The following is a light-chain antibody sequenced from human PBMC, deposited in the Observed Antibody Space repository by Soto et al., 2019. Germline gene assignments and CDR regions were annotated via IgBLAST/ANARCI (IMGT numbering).Light chain of an antibody. J-gene: IGKJ5*01. Sequence: EIVLTQSPGTLSLSPGERATLSCRASQSVSSSYLAWYQQKPGQAPRLLIYAASSRATGIPDRFSGSGSGTDFTLSISRLETEDFAVYYCQQYGNSPGISFGQGTRLEIK. CDR1: QSVSSSY. V-gene: IGKV3-20*01. CDR2: AAS. CDR3: QQYGNSPGIS.